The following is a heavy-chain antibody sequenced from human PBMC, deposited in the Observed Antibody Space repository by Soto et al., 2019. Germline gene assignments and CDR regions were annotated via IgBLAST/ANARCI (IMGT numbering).Heavy chain of an antibody. Sequence: PSETLSLTCAVYGGSFSGYYWSWIRQPPGKGLEWIGYIYYSGSTNYNPSLKSRVTISVDTSKNQFSLKLSSVTAADTAVYYCARDRIMSALDVWGQGTTVTVSS. J-gene: IGHJ6*02. D-gene: IGHD2-8*01. V-gene: IGHV4-59*01. CDR1: GGSFSGYY. CDR3: ARDRIMSALDV. CDR2: IYYSGST.